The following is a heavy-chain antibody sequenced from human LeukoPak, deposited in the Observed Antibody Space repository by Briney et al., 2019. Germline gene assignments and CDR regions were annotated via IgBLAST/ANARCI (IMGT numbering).Heavy chain of an antibody. J-gene: IGHJ6*03. CDR1: GGSISSSSYY. CDR3: ARVNVVVPAYMDV. Sequence: SETLSLTCTVSGGSISSSSYYWGWIRQPPGKGLEWIGSIYYSGSTYYNPSLKSRATISVDTSKNQFSLKLSYVTAADTAVYYCARVNVVVPAYMDVWGKGTTVTVSS. D-gene: IGHD2-2*01. CDR2: IYYSGST. V-gene: IGHV4-39*07.